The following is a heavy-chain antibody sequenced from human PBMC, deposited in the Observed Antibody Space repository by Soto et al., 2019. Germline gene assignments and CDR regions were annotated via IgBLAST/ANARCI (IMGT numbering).Heavy chain of an antibody. V-gene: IGHV3-23*01. J-gene: IGHJ4*02. CDR2: ISGSGGTT. D-gene: IGHD1-26*01. CDR3: AKELNNVVGVFDS. Sequence: GWLRRLSCAPAGFTLRPSAMSWVRHGPGKRLEWVSAISGSGGTTNHADTVRGRFTISRENSKNTLYLQMNSLRAEDTAVYYGAKELNNVVGVFDSWGQGA. CDR1: GFTLRPSA.